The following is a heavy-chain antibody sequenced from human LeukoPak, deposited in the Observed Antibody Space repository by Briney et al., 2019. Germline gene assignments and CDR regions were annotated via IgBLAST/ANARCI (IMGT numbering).Heavy chain of an antibody. Sequence: PGGSLRLSCAASGFTFSSYGMHWVRQAPGKGLEWVAFIRYDGSNKYYADSVKGRFTISRDNSKNTLYLQMNSLRAEDTAVYYCAREKRWLQSLXXFDPXXQGXLVTV. CDR3: AREKRWLQSLXXFDP. CDR2: IRYDGSNK. CDR1: GFTFSSYG. J-gene: IGHJ5*02. D-gene: IGHD5-24*01. V-gene: IGHV3-30*02.